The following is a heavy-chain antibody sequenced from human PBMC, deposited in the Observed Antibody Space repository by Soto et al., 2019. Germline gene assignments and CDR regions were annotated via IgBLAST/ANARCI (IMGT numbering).Heavy chain of an antibody. CDR3: ARDQGLITTVTTRAFDI. J-gene: IGHJ3*02. V-gene: IGHV1-18*01. CDR2: ISPYNGNT. D-gene: IGHD4-17*01. CDR1: GYTFTSYG. Sequence: GASVKVSCKASGYTFTSYGISWVRQAPGQGLKWMGWISPYNGNTNYAQKLQGRVTMTTDTSTNTAYMELRSLRSDDTAVYYCARDQGLITTVTTRAFDIWGQGTMVTVSS.